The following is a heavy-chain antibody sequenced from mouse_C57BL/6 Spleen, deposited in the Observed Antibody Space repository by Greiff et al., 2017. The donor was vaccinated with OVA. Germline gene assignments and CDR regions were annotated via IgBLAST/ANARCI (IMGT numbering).Heavy chain of an antibody. Sequence: QVHVKQSGAELVRPGASVTLSCKASGYTFTDYEMHWVKQTPVHGLEWIGAIDPETGGTAYNQKFKGKAILTADKSSSTAYMELRSLTSEDSAVYYCTRPLRRDYWGQGTSVTVSS. V-gene: IGHV1-15*01. CDR2: IDPETGGT. CDR1: GYTFTDYE. CDR3: TRPLRRDY. J-gene: IGHJ4*01.